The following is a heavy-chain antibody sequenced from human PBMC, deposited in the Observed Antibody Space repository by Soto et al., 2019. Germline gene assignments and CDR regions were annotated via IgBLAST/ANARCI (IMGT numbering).Heavy chain of an antibody. CDR2: IYYSGST. D-gene: IGHD3-16*02. Sequence: SETLSLTCTVSGGSISSSSYYWGWIRQPPGKGLEWIGSIYYSGSTYYNPSLKSPVTLSVDTSKNQFSLKLSSVTAADTAVYYCARRPLIWGSYRPQNYYYYYMDVWGKGTTVTVSS. J-gene: IGHJ6*03. V-gene: IGHV4-39*01. CDR1: GGSISSSSYY. CDR3: ARRPLIWGSYRPQNYYYYYMDV.